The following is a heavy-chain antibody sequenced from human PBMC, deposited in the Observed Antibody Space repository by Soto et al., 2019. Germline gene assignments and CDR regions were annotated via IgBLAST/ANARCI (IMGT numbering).Heavy chain of an antibody. V-gene: IGHV4-4*02. CDR2: ISHSGIT. CDR1: GDSISRSHW. CDR3: ARVRYDRSGFDH. Sequence: QVQLQESGPGLVRPSGALSVTCAVSGDSISRSHWWSWVCQSPGKGLEWIGEISHSGITNYNPSLKSRVTISGDKSKNQLSLKLTSVTAADTAVYYCARVRYDRSGFDHWGQGTLVSVSS. D-gene: IGHD3-22*01. J-gene: IGHJ4*02.